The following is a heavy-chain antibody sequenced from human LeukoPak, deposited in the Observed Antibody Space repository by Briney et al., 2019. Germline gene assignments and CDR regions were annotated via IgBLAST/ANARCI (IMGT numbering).Heavy chain of an antibody. J-gene: IGHJ4*02. CDR2: IKSKTDGGTT. Sequence: PGGSLRLSCAASGFTFSNAWMSWVRQAPGKGLEWVGRIKSKTDGGTTDYAAPVKGRFTISRDDSKNTPYLQMSSLKTEDTAVYYCTTDTVATIWVYWGQGTLVTVSS. V-gene: IGHV3-15*01. CDR1: GFTFSNAW. D-gene: IGHD5-12*01. CDR3: TTDTVATIWVY.